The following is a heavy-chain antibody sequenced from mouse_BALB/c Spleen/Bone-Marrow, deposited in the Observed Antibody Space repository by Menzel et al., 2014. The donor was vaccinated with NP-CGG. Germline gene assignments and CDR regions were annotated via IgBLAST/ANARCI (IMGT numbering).Heavy chain of an antibody. CDR1: GYTFTSYW. Sequence: QVQLQQSGAELEKPGAPVKMSCKASGYTFTSYWMHWVKQRPGQGLEWIGNINPSTGYTEYNQKFKDKATLTADKSSSTAYMQLNCLTSEDSAVYYCARSYGKNVDYWGQGTTLTVSS. D-gene: IGHD2-1*01. V-gene: IGHV1-7*01. J-gene: IGHJ2*01. CDR2: INPSTGYT. CDR3: ARSYGKNVDY.